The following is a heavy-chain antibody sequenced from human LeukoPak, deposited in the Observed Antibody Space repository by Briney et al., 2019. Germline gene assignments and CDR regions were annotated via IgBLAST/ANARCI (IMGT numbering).Heavy chain of an antibody. V-gene: IGHV3-30*02. Sequence: GGSLRLSCAVSGFTFSSYGMHWVRQAPGKGLEWVAFIRYDGSNKYYADSVKGRFTISRDNSKNTLYLQMNSLRAEDTAVYYCAKDAWKGRSGYYVYAFDIWGQGTMVTVSS. CDR1: GFTFSSYG. CDR3: AKDAWKGRSGYYVYAFDI. CDR2: IRYDGSNK. J-gene: IGHJ3*02. D-gene: IGHD3-22*01.